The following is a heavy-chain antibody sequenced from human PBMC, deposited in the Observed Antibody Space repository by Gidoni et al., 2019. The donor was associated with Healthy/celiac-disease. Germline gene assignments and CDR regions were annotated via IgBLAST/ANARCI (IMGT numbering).Heavy chain of an antibody. CDR1: GFTFSSYA. CDR2: ISSNGGST. Sequence: EVQLVESGGGFVQPGGSLRLSCSASGFTFSSYAMHWVRQAPGKGLEYVSAISSNGGSTYYADSVKGRFTISRDNSKNTLYLQMSSLRAEDTVVYYCVKMDTAMVMSAVSYWGQGTLVTVSS. CDR3: VKMDTAMVMSAVSY. V-gene: IGHV3-64D*06. J-gene: IGHJ4*02. D-gene: IGHD5-18*01.